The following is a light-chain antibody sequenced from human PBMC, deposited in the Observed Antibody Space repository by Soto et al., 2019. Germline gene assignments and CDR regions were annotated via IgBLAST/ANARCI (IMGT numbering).Light chain of an antibody. Sequence: EIVLTQSPGTLSLSPGERATLSCRASQSVSSSYLAWYQQKPGQAPRPLIYGASSRATGIPDRFSGSGSGTDPTLTISRLEPEDFAVYYCQQYGSSPRTFGQGTKVDIK. CDR2: GAS. J-gene: IGKJ1*01. CDR1: QSVSSSY. V-gene: IGKV3-20*01. CDR3: QQYGSSPRT.